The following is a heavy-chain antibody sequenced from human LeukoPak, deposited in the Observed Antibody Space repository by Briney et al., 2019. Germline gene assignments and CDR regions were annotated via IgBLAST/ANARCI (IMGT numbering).Heavy chain of an antibody. Sequence: PSETLSLTCTVSGGSISSSSYYWGWIRQPPGKGLEWIATIDYSGSTYYNPSLKSRVTISADTSKNQFSLKLRSVTAADTAVYYCAVRNTGSKHLWGQGTLVTVSS. J-gene: IGHJ5*02. CDR3: AVRNTGSKHL. D-gene: IGHD1-26*01. CDR2: IDYSGST. CDR1: GGSISSSSYY. V-gene: IGHV4-39*01.